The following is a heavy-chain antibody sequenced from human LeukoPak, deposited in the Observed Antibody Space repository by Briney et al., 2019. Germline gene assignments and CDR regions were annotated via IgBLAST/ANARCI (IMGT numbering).Heavy chain of an antibody. Sequence: GGSLRLSCAASLFTFSSYEMNWVRQAPGKGLEWVSYISSSGSTIYYADPVKGRFTISRDNANNSLHLQMTILRAEDSAVYYCASHSSWGYWGQGTMVTVSS. V-gene: IGHV3-48*03. CDR2: ISSSGSTI. J-gene: IGHJ4*02. CDR1: LFTFSSYE. CDR3: ASHSSWGY. D-gene: IGHD6-13*01.